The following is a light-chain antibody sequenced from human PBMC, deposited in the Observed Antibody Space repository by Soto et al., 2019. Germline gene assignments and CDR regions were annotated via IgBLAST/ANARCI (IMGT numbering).Light chain of an antibody. V-gene: IGKV3-20*01. Sequence: DNVLTQSPDTLSVSPGDRATLSCRASRIIGHNYLAWYQQKPGQAPRLLIYATSTRATGIPDRFSGSGSVTDFTLTISRLEPEDFAVHYCQQFGISPWTFGQGTKVDIK. J-gene: IGKJ1*01. CDR3: QQFGISPWT. CDR1: RIIGHNY. CDR2: ATS.